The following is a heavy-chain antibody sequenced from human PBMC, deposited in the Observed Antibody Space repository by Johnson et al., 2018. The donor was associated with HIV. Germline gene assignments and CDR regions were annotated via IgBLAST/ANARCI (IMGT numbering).Heavy chain of an antibody. CDR2: ISWNSGSI. D-gene: IGHD3-22*01. CDR1: GFTFDDYA. Sequence: VESGGGLVQPGRSLRLSCAASGFTFDDYAMHWVRQAPGKGLEWVSGISWNSGSIGYADSVKGRFTISRDNAKNSLYLQMNSLRDEETALYYCAKVAVGDGSRYYFDAFDIWGQGTMVTVSS. CDR3: AKVAVGDGSRYYFDAFDI. J-gene: IGHJ3*02. V-gene: IGHV3-9*01.